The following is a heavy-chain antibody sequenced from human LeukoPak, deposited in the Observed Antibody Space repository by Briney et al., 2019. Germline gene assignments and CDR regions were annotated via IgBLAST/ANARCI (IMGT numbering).Heavy chain of an antibody. D-gene: IGHD3-3*01. CDR1: GYTFTGNY. CDR3: ARDGRPQIFGVVINGYYYYYGMDV. V-gene: IGHV1-2*02. Sequence: GASVKVSCKASGYTFTGNYMHWVRQAPGQGLEWMGWINPNSGGTNYAQKFQGRVTMTRDTSISTAYMELSRLRSDDTAVYYCARDGRPQIFGVVINGYYYYYGMDVWSQGTTVTVSS. J-gene: IGHJ6*02. CDR2: INPNSGGT.